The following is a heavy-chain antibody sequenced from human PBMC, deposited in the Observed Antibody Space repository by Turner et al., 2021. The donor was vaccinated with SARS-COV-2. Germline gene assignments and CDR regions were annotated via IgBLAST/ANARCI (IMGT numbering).Heavy chain of an antibody. CDR1: GFAFSLYD. CDR2: IGTAGDT. J-gene: IGHJ4*02. Sequence: EVQLVESGGGLVQPGGSLRLSCAASGFAFSLYDMHWVRQATGKGLEWVSAIGTAGDTYYPGSVKGRFTISRENAKNSLYLQMNSLRAGDTAVYYCAREAGITMVRGVIIKPRIFDYWGQGTLVTVSS. CDR3: AREAGITMVRGVIIKPRIFDY. D-gene: IGHD3-10*01. V-gene: IGHV3-13*01.